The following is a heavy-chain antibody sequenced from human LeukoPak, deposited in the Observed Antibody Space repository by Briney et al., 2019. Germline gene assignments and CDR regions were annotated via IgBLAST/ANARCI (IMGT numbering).Heavy chain of an antibody. D-gene: IGHD6-6*01. V-gene: IGHV1-46*01. CDR3: ARAYNGYSSSSPKGY. Sequence: ASVKVSCKASGYTFTSYYMHWVRQAPGQGLEWMGIINPSGGSTSYAQKFQGRVTMTRDTSTSTVYMELSSLRSEDTAVYYCARAYNGYSSSSPKGYWGQGTLVTVSS. J-gene: IGHJ4*02. CDR2: INPSGGST. CDR1: GYTFTSYY.